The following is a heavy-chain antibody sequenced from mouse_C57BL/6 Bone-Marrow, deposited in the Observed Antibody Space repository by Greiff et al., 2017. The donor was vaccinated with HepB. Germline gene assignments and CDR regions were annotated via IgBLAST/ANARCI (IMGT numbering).Heavy chain of an antibody. Sequence: EVQLQQSVAELVRPGASVKLSCTASGFNIKNTYMHWVKQRPEQGLEWIGRIDPANGNTKYAPKFQGKATKTADTSSNTAYLQLSSLAPEYTATYYCARGQLRLYAMDYWGQGTSVTVSS. CDR2: IDPANGNT. J-gene: IGHJ4*01. CDR3: ARGQLRLYAMDY. CDR1: GFNIKNTY. D-gene: IGHD3-2*02. V-gene: IGHV14-3*01.